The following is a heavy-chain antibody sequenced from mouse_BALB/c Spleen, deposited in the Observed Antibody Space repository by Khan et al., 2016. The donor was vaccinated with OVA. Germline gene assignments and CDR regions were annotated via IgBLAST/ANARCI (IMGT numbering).Heavy chain of an antibody. Sequence: QIQLVQSGPELVRPGVSVKISCKGSGYTFTDYAMYWVKQSHAKSLEWIGLISTYSGSTNYNQKFKGKVTMTVDKSSSAAYMELARLTSEDSAMYYGARPAYDGYYDYWGQGTALTVSS. V-gene: IGHV1S137*01. CDR3: ARPAYDGYYDY. CDR1: GYTFTDYA. CDR2: ISTYSGST. D-gene: IGHD2-3*01. J-gene: IGHJ2*01.